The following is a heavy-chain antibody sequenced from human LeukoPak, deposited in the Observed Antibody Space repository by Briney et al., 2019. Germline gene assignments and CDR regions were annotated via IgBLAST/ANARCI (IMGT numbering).Heavy chain of an antibody. J-gene: IGHJ6*02. CDR1: GFTFSSYV. D-gene: IGHD3-10*01. Sequence: PGGSLRLSCAASGFTFSSYVMHWVRQAPGKGLEWVAVISYDGSNKYYADSVKGRFTISRDNSKNTLYLQMNSLRAEDTAVYYCAKDQYYYGSGIQAGYYYYYGMDVWGQGTTVTVSS. CDR3: AKDQYYYGSGIQAGYYYYYGMDV. CDR2: ISYDGSNK. V-gene: IGHV3-30*18.